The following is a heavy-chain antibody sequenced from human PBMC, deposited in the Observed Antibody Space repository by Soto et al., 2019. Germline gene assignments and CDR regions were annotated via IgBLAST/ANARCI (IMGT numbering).Heavy chain of an antibody. CDR2: INPNSGGT. CDR1: GYTFTGYY. Sequence: RASVKVSCKGSGYTFTGYYMHWVRQAPGQGLEWMGWINPNSGGTNYAQKFQGWVTMTRDTSISTAYMELSRLRSDDTAVYSCAREEGMARRGGPAFGYWGQGTRVTVSS. D-gene: IGHD3-10*01. V-gene: IGHV1-2*04. J-gene: IGHJ4*02. CDR3: AREEGMARRGGPAFGY.